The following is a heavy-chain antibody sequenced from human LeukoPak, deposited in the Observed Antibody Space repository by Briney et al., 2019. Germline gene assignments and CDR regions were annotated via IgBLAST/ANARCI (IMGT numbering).Heavy chain of an antibody. CDR3: ARGATVVTPDFDY. CDR1: GFPFSSNS. Sequence: PGGSLRLSCAASGFPFSSNSMNWVRQAPGKGLEWVSSISGSSTFIYYTDSVKGRFTLSRDNAKNSLYLQMNSLRAEDTAVYYCARGATVVTPDFDYWGQGTLVTVSS. V-gene: IGHV3-21*01. D-gene: IGHD4-23*01. CDR2: ISGSSTFI. J-gene: IGHJ4*02.